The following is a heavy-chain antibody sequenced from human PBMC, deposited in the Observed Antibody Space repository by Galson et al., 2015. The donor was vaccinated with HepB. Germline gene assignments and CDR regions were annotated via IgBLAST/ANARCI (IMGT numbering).Heavy chain of an antibody. J-gene: IGHJ4*02. D-gene: IGHD6-19*01. CDR2: ISSRGSTI. V-gene: IGHV3-48*03. Sequence: SLRLSCAASGFTFTSYAMSWVRQVPGKGLEWVSYISSRGSTIYYADSVKGRFTISRDNAKNSLYLQMNSLRAEDTAVYYCARVHSSGWTFDYWGQGTLVTVPS. CDR3: ARVHSSGWTFDY. CDR1: GFTFTSYA.